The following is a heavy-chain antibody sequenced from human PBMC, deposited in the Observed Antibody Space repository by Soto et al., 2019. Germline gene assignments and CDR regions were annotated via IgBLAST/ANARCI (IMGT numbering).Heavy chain of an antibody. CDR2: ISYDGNVA. CDR3: AKEGPTTNWYFDY. D-gene: IGHD1-1*01. CDR1: GFTFSSYG. V-gene: IGHV3-30*18. J-gene: IGHJ4*02. Sequence: QVQLVESGGGVVQPGRSLRLSCAASGFTFSSYGMLWVRQAPGKGLEWVTVISYDGNVAYYADSVKGRFTISRDNFKNTLYLQMISLRTEDTAMYYCAKEGPTTNWYFDYWRQGTLVTVSS.